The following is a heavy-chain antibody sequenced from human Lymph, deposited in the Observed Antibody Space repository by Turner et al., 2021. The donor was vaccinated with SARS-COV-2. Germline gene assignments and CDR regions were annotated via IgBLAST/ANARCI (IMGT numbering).Heavy chain of an antibody. J-gene: IGHJ6*02. CDR3: ARDLDTAGGMDV. V-gene: IGHV3-53*04. CDR2: IYSGGSS. D-gene: IGHD5-18*01. CDR1: GTTVRRTY. Sequence: EGQLVKSGGGLVQPGGSLRLSCAASGTTVRRTYMSWVRQAPGKGREWVSVIYSGGSSYYADSVKGRFTISRHNSKNTLYLQMNSLRAEDTAVYYCARDLDTAGGMDVWGQGTTVTVSS.